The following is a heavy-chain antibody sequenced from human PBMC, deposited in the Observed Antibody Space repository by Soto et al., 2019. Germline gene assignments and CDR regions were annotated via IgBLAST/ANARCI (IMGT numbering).Heavy chain of an antibody. CDR1: GFTFSTYY. V-gene: IGHV3-7*01. D-gene: IGHD1-26*01. CDR3: AKGGGAGSDY. J-gene: IGHJ4*02. CDR2: VNGDGSEK. Sequence: EVQLVESGGGLVQPGGSLRLSCAASGFTFSTYYMSWVRQVQWKGLEWVANVNGDGSEKYYVDSVKGRFPVSRDNAKNALYLQMTSLRAEDTAVYYCAKGGGAGSDYWGQGTLVTVAS.